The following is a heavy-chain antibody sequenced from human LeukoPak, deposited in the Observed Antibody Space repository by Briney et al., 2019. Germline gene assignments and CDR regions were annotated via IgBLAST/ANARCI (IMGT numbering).Heavy chain of an antibody. CDR1: GGSIDIRSLY. CDR3: ASPQRTLCFGGYSRLYFDY. CDR2: IYYSGST. D-gene: IGHD3-10*01. J-gene: IGHJ4*02. Sequence: PSETLSLTCTVSGGSIDIRSLYWRWIRQPPEKGLEWIGSIYYSGSTYYNPSLKSRVTTSVDTSKNQFSLKLSSVTAADTAVYYCASPQRTLCFGGYSRLYFDYWGQGTLVTVSS. V-gene: IGHV4-39*01.